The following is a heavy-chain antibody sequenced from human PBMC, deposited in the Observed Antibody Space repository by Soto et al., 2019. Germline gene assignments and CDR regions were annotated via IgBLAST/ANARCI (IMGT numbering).Heavy chain of an antibody. CDR2: IIASGVIT. J-gene: IGHJ2*01. CDR1: GLTFSRYT. D-gene: IGHD6-13*01. Sequence: EVQLLESGGGLVQPGGSLRLACAASGLTFSRYTMGWVRQAPGNGLEWVSAIIASGVITYYADSVKGRFTISRDNSNNTEYLQMNSLRAEDTAVYYCAKDLRGPEAGTWYFDLWGRGTLVTVSS. CDR3: AKDLRGPEAGTWYFDL. V-gene: IGHV3-23*01.